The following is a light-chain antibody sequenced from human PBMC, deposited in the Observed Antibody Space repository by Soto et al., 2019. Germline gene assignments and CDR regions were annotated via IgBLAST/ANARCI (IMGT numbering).Light chain of an antibody. V-gene: IGKV3-11*01. CDR2: DAS. CDR3: QQYNNWPRT. CDR1: QNLGTLY. J-gene: IGKJ1*01. Sequence: EIVLTQSPGTLSLSPGERGTLSCRASQNLGTLYLAWFQHKRGQAPRLLIYDASNRATGIPARFSGSGSGTDFTLTISSLEPEDFAVYYCQQYNNWPRTFGQGTKVDIK.